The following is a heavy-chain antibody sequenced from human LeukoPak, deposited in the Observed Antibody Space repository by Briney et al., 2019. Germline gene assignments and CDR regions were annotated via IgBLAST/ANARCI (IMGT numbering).Heavy chain of an antibody. CDR2: INPNSGGT. Sequence: ASVKVSCKASGYTFTGYYMHWVRQAPGQGLEWMGCINPNSGGTNYAQKFQGRVTMTRDTSISTAYMELSRLRSDDTAVYYCARSRDYYGSGSYGTPFDYWGQGTLVTVSS. D-gene: IGHD3-10*01. CDR1: GYTFTGYY. J-gene: IGHJ4*02. V-gene: IGHV1-2*02. CDR3: ARSRDYYGSGSYGTPFDY.